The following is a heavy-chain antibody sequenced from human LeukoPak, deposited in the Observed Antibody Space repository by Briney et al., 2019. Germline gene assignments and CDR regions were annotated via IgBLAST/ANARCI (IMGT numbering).Heavy chain of an antibody. V-gene: IGHV1-46*01. CDR2: INPSGGST. J-gene: IGHJ4*02. Sequence: ASVKVSCKASGYTFTSYYMHWARQAPGQGLEWMGIINPSGGSTSYAQKFQGRVTMTRDMSTSTVYMELSSLRSEDTAVYYCARGAAAGTGDYWGQGTLVTVSS. CDR3: ARGAAAGTGDY. D-gene: IGHD6-13*01. CDR1: GYTFTSYY.